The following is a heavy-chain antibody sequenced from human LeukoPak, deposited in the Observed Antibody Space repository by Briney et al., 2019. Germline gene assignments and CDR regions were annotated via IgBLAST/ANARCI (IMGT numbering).Heavy chain of an antibody. Sequence: PGGSLRLXCAASGFTFSSYWMSWVRQAPGKGLEWVANIKQDGSEKYYVDPVKGRFTISRDNAKNSLYLQMNSLRAEDTAVYYCARGIYDFWSGYQKYYFDYWGQGTLVTVSS. J-gene: IGHJ4*02. CDR1: GFTFSSYW. CDR3: ARGIYDFWSGYQKYYFDY. D-gene: IGHD3-3*01. CDR2: IKQDGSEK. V-gene: IGHV3-7*01.